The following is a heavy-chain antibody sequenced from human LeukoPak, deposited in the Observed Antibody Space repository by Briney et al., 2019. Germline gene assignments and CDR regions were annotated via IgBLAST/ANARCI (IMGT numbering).Heavy chain of an antibody. D-gene: IGHD3-3*01. Sequence: ASVKVSCKVSGYTLTELSMHWVRQAPGQGLEWMGWINPNSGGTNYAQKFQGRVTMTRDTSISTAYMELSRLRSDDTAVYYCAATIFGVNRDFDYWGQGTLVTVSS. CDR1: GYTLTELS. J-gene: IGHJ4*02. V-gene: IGHV1-2*02. CDR3: AATIFGVNRDFDY. CDR2: INPNSGGT.